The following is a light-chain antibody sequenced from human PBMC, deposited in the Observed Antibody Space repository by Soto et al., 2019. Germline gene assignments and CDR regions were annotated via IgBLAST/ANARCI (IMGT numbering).Light chain of an antibody. CDR3: CSDVGSSTSG. CDR1: RSEVGGYNL. V-gene: IGLV2-23*01. CDR2: EGS. Sequence: QSVLTQPASVSGSPGQSMTISCTGTRSEVGGYNLVSWYQQHLGKAPKLMIYEGSKLPSGGSIRCSGAKSGNTPSLTISGVQDEAEDDYYSCSDVGSSTSGFGTGTKVTV. J-gene: IGLJ1*01.